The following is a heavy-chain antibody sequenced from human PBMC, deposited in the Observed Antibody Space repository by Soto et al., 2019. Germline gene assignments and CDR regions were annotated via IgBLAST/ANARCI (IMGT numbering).Heavy chain of an antibody. CDR2: INPNSGGT. CDR1: GYTFTGYY. V-gene: IGHV1-2*02. J-gene: IGHJ3*02. Sequence: GASVKVSCKASGYTFTGYYMHWVRQAPGQGLEWMGWINPNSGGTNYAQKFQGRVTMTRDTSTSTVYMELRSLRSDDTAVYYCARSEVTGDAFDIWGQGTMVTVSS. D-gene: IGHD2-21*02. CDR3: ARSEVTGDAFDI.